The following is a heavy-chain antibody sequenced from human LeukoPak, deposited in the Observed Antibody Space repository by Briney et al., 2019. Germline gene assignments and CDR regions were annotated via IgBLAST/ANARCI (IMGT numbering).Heavy chain of an antibody. CDR1: GFTFTNYA. Sequence: GGSLRLSCAASGFTFTNYAMSWVRQAPGKGLEWVSGIGGSATNTYYADSVKGRFTISRDNSKNTLYLQMNSLTAEDTAVYYCARPALYLHGDFPRVWGRGTTVIVSS. CDR3: ARPALYLHGDFPRV. V-gene: IGHV3-23*01. J-gene: IGHJ6*04. CDR2: IGGSATNT. D-gene: IGHD4-17*01.